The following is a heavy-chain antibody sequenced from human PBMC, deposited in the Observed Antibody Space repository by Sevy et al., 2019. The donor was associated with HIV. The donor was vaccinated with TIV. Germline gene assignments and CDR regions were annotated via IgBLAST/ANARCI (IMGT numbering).Heavy chain of an antibody. V-gene: IGHV4-39*01. Sequence: SETLSLTCTVSGGSISSSSYYWGWIRQPPGKGLEWIGSIYYSGSTYYNPSLKSRVTISVGTSKNQFSLRLSSVPAADTAVYYCARRPTVTTFRGGYNWFDPWGQGTLVTVSS. J-gene: IGHJ5*02. CDR1: GGSISSSSYY. CDR2: IYYSGST. D-gene: IGHD4-4*01. CDR3: ARRPTVTTFRGGYNWFDP.